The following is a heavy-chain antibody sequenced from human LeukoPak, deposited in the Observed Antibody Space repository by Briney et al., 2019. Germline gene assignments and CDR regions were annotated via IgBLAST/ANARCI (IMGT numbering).Heavy chain of an antibody. CDR3: ARGPSVVVAATPARVYYYMDV. CDR2: ISYDGSNK. D-gene: IGHD2-15*01. Sequence: PGGSLRLSCAASGFTFSSYAMHWVRQAPGKGLEWVAVISYDGSNKYYADSVKGRFTISRGNSKNTLYLQMNSLRAEDTAVYYCARGPSVVVAATPARVYYYMDVWGKGTTVTVSS. V-gene: IGHV3-30*04. CDR1: GFTFSSYA. J-gene: IGHJ6*03.